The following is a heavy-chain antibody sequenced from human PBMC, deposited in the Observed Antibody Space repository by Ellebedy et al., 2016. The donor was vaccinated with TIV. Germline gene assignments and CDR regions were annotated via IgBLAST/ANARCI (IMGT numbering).Heavy chain of an antibody. CDR1: GFNFRSHW. CDR2: IRQEGDEI. V-gene: IGHV3-7*01. D-gene: IGHD4-17*01. J-gene: IGHJ5*02. CDR3: ARRASYGDYAVQVNPWFDP. Sequence: PGGSLRLSSAASGFNFRSHWMTWVRQAPGKGLEWVAKIRQEGDEIYYVESVKGRFTISRDNAKNSLFLQMNSLRVEDTAVYYCARRASYGDYAVQVNPWFDPWGQGTLVTVSS.